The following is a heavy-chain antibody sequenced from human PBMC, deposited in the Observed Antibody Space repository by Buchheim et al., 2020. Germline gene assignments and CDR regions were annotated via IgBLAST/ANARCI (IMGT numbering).Heavy chain of an antibody. J-gene: IGHJ4*02. V-gene: IGHV3-30*18. CDR3: AKDKAAPADYYFDY. Sequence: QVQLVESGGGVVQPGRSLRLSCAASGFTFSSYAMHWVRQAPGKGLEWVTVTSNDGRNTHYADSARGRFTISRDNSKNTRFLQMNSLRPEDTAVYYCAKDKAAPADYYFDYWGQGTL. D-gene: IGHD2-2*01. CDR2: TSNDGRNT. CDR1: GFTFSSYA.